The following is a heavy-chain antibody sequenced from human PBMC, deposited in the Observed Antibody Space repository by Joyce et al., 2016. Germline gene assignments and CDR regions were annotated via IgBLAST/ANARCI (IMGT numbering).Heavy chain of an antibody. Sequence: EVQLVESGGRLVQPGGSLRLSCAASWFMFSSYWMIWVRQEPGEGVEGVANINQDGSEKNYVDAVKGRFTISRDNAKKSLYLQMNSLRAEDTAVYYCAREARMQLTYYYFGLDVWGQGTTVVVSS. D-gene: IGHD5-18*01. CDR3: AREARMQLTYYYFGLDV. CDR2: INQDGSEK. V-gene: IGHV3-7*01. J-gene: IGHJ6*02. CDR1: WFMFSSYW.